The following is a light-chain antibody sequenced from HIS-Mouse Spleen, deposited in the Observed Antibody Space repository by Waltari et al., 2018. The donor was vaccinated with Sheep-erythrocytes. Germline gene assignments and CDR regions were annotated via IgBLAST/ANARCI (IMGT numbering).Light chain of an antibody. CDR1: QSVRSY. CDR3: QQRSNWYT. V-gene: IGKV3-11*01. J-gene: IGKJ2*01. CDR2: DAS. Sequence: EIVLTQSPATLSLSPGERATLSRRASQSVRSYLAWYQQKPGQAPRLLIYDASNRATGIPARFSGSGSGTDFTLTISSLEPEDFAVYYCQQRSNWYTFGQGTKLEIK.